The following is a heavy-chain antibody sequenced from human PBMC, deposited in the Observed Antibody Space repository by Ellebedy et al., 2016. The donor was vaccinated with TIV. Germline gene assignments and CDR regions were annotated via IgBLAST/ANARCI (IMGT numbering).Heavy chain of an antibody. CDR2: IKQDGSEK. V-gene: IGHV3-7*03. D-gene: IGHD4-23*01. Sequence: GESLKISCAASGFTFSSHWMSWVRQAPGKGLEWVANIKQDGSEKYYVDSVKGRFTISRDNAKDTLFLQMNSLRAEDTAIYFCARDPVGVGPAFDVWGQGTMVTVSS. CDR1: GFTFSSHW. J-gene: IGHJ3*01. CDR3: ARDPVGVGPAFDV.